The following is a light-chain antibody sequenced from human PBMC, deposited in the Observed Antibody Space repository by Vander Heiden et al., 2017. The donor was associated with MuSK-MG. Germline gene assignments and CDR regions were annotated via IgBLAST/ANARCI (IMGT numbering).Light chain of an antibody. V-gene: IGLV3-1*01. CDR3: QAWDSSTVV. J-gene: IGLJ2*01. CDR1: KLGSRY. Sequence: SYELTQPPSVSVSPGQSASITCSGDKLGSRYASWYQQKPGPSPVLVISQDSKRPSGIPERFSGSNSGNTATLTISGTQAMDEADYYCQAWDSSTVVFGGGTKLTVL. CDR2: QDS.